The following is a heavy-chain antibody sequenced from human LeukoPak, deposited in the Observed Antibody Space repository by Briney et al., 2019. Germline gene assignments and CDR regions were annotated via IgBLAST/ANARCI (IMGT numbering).Heavy chain of an antibody. D-gene: IGHD4-23*01. Sequence: SETLSLTCTVSGAPISQYYWNWIRQPPGKGLEWIGYIHHTGSTDCNPSLKSRVTISVDTSKNQFALKLTSVSAADTALYYCVQAGYGGNSEYFFDYWGQGTLVTVSS. J-gene: IGHJ4*02. V-gene: IGHV4-59*01. CDR3: VQAGYGGNSEYFFDY. CDR1: GAPISQYY. CDR2: IHHTGST.